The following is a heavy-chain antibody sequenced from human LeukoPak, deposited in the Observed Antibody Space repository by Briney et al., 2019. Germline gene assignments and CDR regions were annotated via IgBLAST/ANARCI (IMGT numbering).Heavy chain of an antibody. V-gene: IGHV4-39*07. J-gene: IGHJ4*02. D-gene: IGHD3-10*01. Sequence: SETLSLTCTASGGSISSSSYYWGWIRQPPGKGLKCIGSIYYSGSSYYNPSLKSRVTISVDTSKNQFSLKLSSVTAADTAVYYCASCPWFGEDVGYWGQGTLVTVSS. CDR3: ASCPWFGEDVGY. CDR1: GGSISSSSYY. CDR2: IYYSGSS.